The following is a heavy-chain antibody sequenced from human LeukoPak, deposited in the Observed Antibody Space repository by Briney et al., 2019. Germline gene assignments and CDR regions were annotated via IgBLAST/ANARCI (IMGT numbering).Heavy chain of an antibody. CDR3: ARVVVFGVVSSDYYYYYMDV. CDR2: IYTSGST. Sequence: SETLSLTCTVSGGSISGYYWSWIRQPAGKGLEWIGRIYTSGSTNYNPSLKSRVIMSVDTSKNQSSLKVSSVTAADTAVYYCARVVVFGVVSSDYYYYYMDVWGKGTTVTVSS. V-gene: IGHV4-4*07. CDR1: GGSISGYY. D-gene: IGHD3-3*01. J-gene: IGHJ6*03.